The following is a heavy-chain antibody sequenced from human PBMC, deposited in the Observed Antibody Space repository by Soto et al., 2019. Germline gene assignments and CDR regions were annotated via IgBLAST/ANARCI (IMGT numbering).Heavy chain of an antibody. CDR1: GYTFTGYY. CDR3: ARERGDCSGGSCYSKGSRGAFDI. Sequence: GPVKVSCKASGYTFTGYYMHWVRQAPGQGLEWMGWINPNSGGTNYAQKFQGRVTMTRDTSISTAYMELSRLRSDDTAVYYCARERGDCSGGSCYSKGSRGAFDIWGQGTMVTVSS. J-gene: IGHJ3*02. D-gene: IGHD2-15*01. CDR2: INPNSGGT. V-gene: IGHV1-2*02.